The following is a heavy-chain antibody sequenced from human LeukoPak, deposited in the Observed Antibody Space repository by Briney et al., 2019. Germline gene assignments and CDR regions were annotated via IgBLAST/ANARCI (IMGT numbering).Heavy chain of an antibody. CDR3: AKVGEYQLLLYAFDM. J-gene: IGHJ3*02. D-gene: IGHD2-2*01. CDR1: GFTFIDAW. Sequence: GGSLRLSCAASGFTFIDAWMTWVRQAPGKGLEWIGRIKSKSDGWTTDYAAPVKGKFTISRDDSKNTLYLQMNSLKTEDTAVYYCAKVGEYQLLLYAFDMWGQGTMVTVSS. CDR2: IKSKSDGWTT. V-gene: IGHV3-15*01.